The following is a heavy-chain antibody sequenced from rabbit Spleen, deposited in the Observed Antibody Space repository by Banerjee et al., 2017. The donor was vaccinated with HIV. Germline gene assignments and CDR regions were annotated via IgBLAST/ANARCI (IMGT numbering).Heavy chain of an antibody. Sequence: QEQLEESGGGLVKPEGSLTLTCKASGFSFSDRDVMCWVRQAPGKGLEWIACINTATTKPVYASWTKGRFTISKTSSTTVTLQMTSLTAADTATYFCARESIYNGDGDDKGFNLWGPGTLVTVS. CDR2: INTATTKP. J-gene: IGHJ4*01. V-gene: IGHV1S45*01. CDR3: ARESIYNGDGDDKGFNL. CDR1: GFSFSDRDV. D-gene: IGHD2-1*01.